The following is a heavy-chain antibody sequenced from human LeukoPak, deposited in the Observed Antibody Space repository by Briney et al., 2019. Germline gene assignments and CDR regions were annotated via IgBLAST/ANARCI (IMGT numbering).Heavy chain of an antibody. CDR1: GFTFSSYA. Sequence: GGSLRLSCAASGFTFSSYAMHWVRQAPGKGLEWVAVISYDGSNKCYADSVKGRFTISRDNSKNTLYLQMNSLRAEDTAVYYCARGLPRSTRLLIAAAGDYWGQGTLVTVSS. CDR3: ARGLPRSTRLLIAAAGDY. CDR2: ISYDGSNK. D-gene: IGHD6-13*01. V-gene: IGHV3-30-3*01. J-gene: IGHJ4*02.